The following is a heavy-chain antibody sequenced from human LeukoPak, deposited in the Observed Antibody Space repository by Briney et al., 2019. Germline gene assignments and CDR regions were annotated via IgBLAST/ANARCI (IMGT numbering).Heavy chain of an antibody. Sequence: GGSLRLSCAASGFTFSSYGMHWVRQAPGKGLEWVALISYDGTNNYYADSVKGRFTISRDNSKNTLYLQMNSLRAEDTAVYYCAEDWAYRGNYYYFEYWGQGTLVTVSS. D-gene: IGHD1-26*01. CDR2: ISYDGTNN. J-gene: IGHJ4*02. CDR1: GFTFSSYG. V-gene: IGHV3-30*18. CDR3: AEDWAYRGNYYYFEY.